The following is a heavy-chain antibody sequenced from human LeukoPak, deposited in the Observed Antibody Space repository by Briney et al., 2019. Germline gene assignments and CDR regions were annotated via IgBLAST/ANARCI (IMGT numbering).Heavy chain of an antibody. CDR2: IIPIFGTT. J-gene: IGHJ4*02. V-gene: IGHV1-69*05. CDR3: ARGKDTSAYRALDS. Sequence: SVKVSCKASGDTFSSSAISWVRQVPGQGLEWMGGIIPIFGTTDYAQKFRGRITITTDESTSTAYMEISSLRSEDSAVYYCARGKDTSAYRALDSWGQGTLVTVSS. D-gene: IGHD3-22*01. CDR1: GDTFSSSA.